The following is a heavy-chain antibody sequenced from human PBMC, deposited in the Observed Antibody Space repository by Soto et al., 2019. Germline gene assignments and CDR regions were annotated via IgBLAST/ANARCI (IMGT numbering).Heavy chain of an antibody. CDR1: GFTVNNNY. V-gene: IGHV3-53*05. Sequence: PGGSLRLSCAASGFTVNNNYMGWVRQAPGKGLEWVSVIYTGGSTYYADSVKGRFTISRDNSKNTLYLQMNSLRAEDTAVYYCAKDHSGSYIYYYYGMDVWGQGTTVTVSS. CDR2: IYTGGST. J-gene: IGHJ6*02. D-gene: IGHD1-26*01. CDR3: AKDHSGSYIYYYYGMDV.